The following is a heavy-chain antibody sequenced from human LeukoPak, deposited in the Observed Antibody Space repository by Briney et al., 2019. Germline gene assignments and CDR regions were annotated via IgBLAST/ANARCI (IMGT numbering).Heavy chain of an antibody. V-gene: IGHV4-39*07. CDR1: GDSISSRSYY. CDR3: ARGQGGRRWLQFPTHLDY. J-gene: IGHJ4*02. Sequence: SSETLSLTCNVSGDSISSRSYYWGWIRQPPGKGLEWIGSIYYSGSTYYNPSLKSRVTISVDTSKNQFSLKVNSVTAADTAVYYCARGQGGRRWLQFPTHLDYWGQGTLVTVSS. D-gene: IGHD5-24*01. CDR2: IYYSGST.